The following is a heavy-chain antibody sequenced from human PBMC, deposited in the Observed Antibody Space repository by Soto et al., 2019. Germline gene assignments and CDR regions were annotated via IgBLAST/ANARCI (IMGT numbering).Heavy chain of an antibody. CDR1: GFTFSSYS. CDR2: ISSSSSYI. Sequence: PGGSLRLSCAASGFTFSSYSMNWVRQAPGKGLEWVSSISSSSSYIYYADSVKGRFTISRDNAKNSLYLQMNSLRAEDTAVYYCAREAGYCSGGSCYPYYYYMDVWGKGTTVTVS. CDR3: AREAGYCSGGSCYPYYYYMDV. J-gene: IGHJ6*03. D-gene: IGHD2-15*01. V-gene: IGHV3-21*01.